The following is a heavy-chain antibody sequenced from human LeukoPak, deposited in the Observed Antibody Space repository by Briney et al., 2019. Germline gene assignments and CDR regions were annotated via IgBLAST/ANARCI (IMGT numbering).Heavy chain of an antibody. CDR1: GFTVSSNY. Sequence: GGSLRLSCAASGFTVSSNYMSWVRQAPGKGLEWVSVIYSGGSTYYADSVKGRFTISRDNSKNMLFLQMNSLRAEDTAVYYCVGTGPLSSNGWDFNYWGQGTLVTVSS. J-gene: IGHJ4*02. CDR3: VGTGPLSSNGWDFNY. CDR2: IYSGGST. V-gene: IGHV3-53*01. D-gene: IGHD6-19*01.